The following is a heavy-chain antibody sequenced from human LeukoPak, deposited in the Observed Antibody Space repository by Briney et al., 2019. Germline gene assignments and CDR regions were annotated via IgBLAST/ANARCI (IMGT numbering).Heavy chain of an antibody. Sequence: VASVKVSCKASGGTFSSYTISWVRQAPGQGLEWMGRIIPIFGTANYAQKFQGRVTITTDESTSTAYMELSSLRSEDTAVYYCARAHGTAAAADIWGQGTMVTVSS. D-gene: IGHD6-13*01. CDR3: ARAHGTAAAADI. CDR2: IIPIFGTA. V-gene: IGHV1-69*05. J-gene: IGHJ3*02. CDR1: GGTFSSYT.